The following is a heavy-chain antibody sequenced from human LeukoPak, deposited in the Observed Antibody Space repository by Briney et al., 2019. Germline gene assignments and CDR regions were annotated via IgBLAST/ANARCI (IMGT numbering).Heavy chain of an antibody. D-gene: IGHD1-1*01. J-gene: IGHJ4*02. Sequence: ASVKVSCKASGYTFTSYAMHWVRQAPGQRLEWMGWINAGNGNTKYSQKFQGRVTITRDTSASTAYMELSSLRSEDTAVYYCARELERRLGEDYWGQGTLVTVSS. CDR3: ARELERRLGEDY. CDR2: INAGNGNT. CDR1: GYTFTSYA. V-gene: IGHV1-3*01.